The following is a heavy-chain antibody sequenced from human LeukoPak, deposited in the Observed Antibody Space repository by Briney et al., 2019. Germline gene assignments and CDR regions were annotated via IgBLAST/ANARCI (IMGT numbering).Heavy chain of an antibody. CDR2: IYLGDSEV. V-gene: IGHV5-51*01. CDR1: GYSFSNYW. J-gene: IGHJ4*02. D-gene: IGHD6-19*01. CDR3: ARKYGSGWPN. Sequence: GESLKISCKASGYSFSNYWIGWVRQMPGKGLEWMGIIYLGDSEVRYSPSFQGQVTISADKSISTAYLQWSSLKASDTAMYYCARKYGSGWPNWGQGTLVTVSS.